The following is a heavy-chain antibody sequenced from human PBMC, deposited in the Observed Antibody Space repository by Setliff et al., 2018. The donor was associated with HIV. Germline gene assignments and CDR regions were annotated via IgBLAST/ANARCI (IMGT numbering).Heavy chain of an antibody. J-gene: IGHJ5*02. CDR1: GASISSGGYY. CDR3: ARGTRSSVDWFDP. D-gene: IGHD2-15*01. CDR2: IYYSGTT. V-gene: IGHV4-31*03. Sequence: LSLTCTVSGASISSGGYYWSWIRQHPGKGLEWIGYIYYSGTTYYNPSLKSRVTISVDTSKNNFSLKLSSVTAADTAVYFCARGTRSSVDWFDPWGQGALVTVSS.